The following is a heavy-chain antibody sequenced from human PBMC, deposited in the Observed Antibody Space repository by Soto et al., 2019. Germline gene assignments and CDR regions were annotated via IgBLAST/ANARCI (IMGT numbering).Heavy chain of an antibody. CDR1: GFTFSNYA. J-gene: IGHJ4*02. CDR3: GKNIGYSDVWYEY. Sequence: GGSLRLSCAASGFTFSNYAMNWVRQAPGKGLEWVSAITGSGDSTYYADSVKGRLTISRDNSKNTLHLQMSSLRAEDTAVYYCGKNIGYSDVWYEYWGQGTLVTVSS. CDR2: ITGSGDST. V-gene: IGHV3-23*01. D-gene: IGHD6-19*01.